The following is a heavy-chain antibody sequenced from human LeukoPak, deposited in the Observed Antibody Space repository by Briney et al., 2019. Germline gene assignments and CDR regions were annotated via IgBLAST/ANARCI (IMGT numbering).Heavy chain of an antibody. Sequence: GASVKVSCKASGYTFTSYDINWVRKAPGQGPEWMGWISAYSGNTNYAQKFHGRVTMTTDTSTSTAYMELRSLRSDDTAVYYCARFHSLSSGWTQVDYWGQGTLVTVSS. D-gene: IGHD6-19*01. J-gene: IGHJ4*02. CDR3: ARFHSLSSGWTQVDY. CDR1: GYTFTSYD. V-gene: IGHV1-18*01. CDR2: ISAYSGNT.